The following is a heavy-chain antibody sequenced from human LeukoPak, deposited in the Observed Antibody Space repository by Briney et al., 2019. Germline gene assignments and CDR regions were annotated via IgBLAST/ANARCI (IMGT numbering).Heavy chain of an antibody. V-gene: IGHV3-15*01. CDR2: IKSKTDGGPT. CDR3: TTEYYYDSSSVYFDY. D-gene: IGHD3-22*01. CDR1: GFTFSNAW. J-gene: IGHJ4*02. Sequence: GGSLRLSCAASGFTFSNAWTSWVREAPGKGLEWVGRIKSKTDGGPTDYAAPVKGRFTISRDDSKNTLYLQMNSLKTEDTAVYYCTTEYYYDSSSVYFDYWGQGTLVTVSS.